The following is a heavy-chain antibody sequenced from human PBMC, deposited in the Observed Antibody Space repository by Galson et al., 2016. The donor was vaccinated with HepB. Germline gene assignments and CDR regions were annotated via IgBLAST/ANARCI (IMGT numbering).Heavy chain of an antibody. J-gene: IGHJ4*02. Sequence: SLRLSCAASGLTFSSYSMNWVRQAPGKGLEWVSSISSSSSYIYYADSVKGRFTISRDNAKNSLYLRMNSLRAEDTAVYYCARGDIVGAIFDYWGQGTLVTVSS. D-gene: IGHD1-26*01. CDR1: GLTFSSYS. CDR2: ISSSSSYI. CDR3: ARGDIVGAIFDY. V-gene: IGHV3-21*01.